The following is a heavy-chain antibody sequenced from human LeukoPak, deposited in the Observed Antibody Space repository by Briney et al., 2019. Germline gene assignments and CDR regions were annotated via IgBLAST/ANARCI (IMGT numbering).Heavy chain of an antibody. V-gene: IGHV4-59*08. J-gene: IGHJ4*02. CDR3: ARHPVAGTVFDY. D-gene: IGHD6-19*01. CDR1: GGSISSYY. Sequence: SETPSLTCTVSGGSISSYYWSWIRQPPGKGLEWIGYIYYSGSTNYNPSLKSRVTISVDTSKNQFSLKLTTVTAADTAVYYCARHPVAGTVFDYWGQGTLVTVSS. CDR2: IYYSGST.